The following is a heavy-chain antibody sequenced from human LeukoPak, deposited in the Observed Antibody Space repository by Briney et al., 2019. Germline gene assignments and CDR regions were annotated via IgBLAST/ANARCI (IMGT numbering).Heavy chain of an antibody. D-gene: IGHD2-2*01. CDR2: ISGSGGST. V-gene: IGHV3-23*01. Sequence: PGGSLRLSCAASGFTFSSYAMSWVRQAPGKGLEWVLAISGSGGSTYYADSVKGRFTISRDNSKNTLYLQMNSLRAQDTAVYYCAKHPYCSSTSCYEVLGDFDYWGQGTLVTVSS. CDR3: AKHPYCSSTSCYEVLGDFDY. CDR1: GFTFSSYA. J-gene: IGHJ4*02.